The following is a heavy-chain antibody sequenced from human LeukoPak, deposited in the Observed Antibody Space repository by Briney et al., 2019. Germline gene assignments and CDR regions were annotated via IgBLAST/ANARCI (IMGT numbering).Heavy chain of an antibody. CDR3: ARSYDSSSYSDY. V-gene: IGHV1-2*02. CDR1: GYTFTGYC. J-gene: IGHJ4*01. CDR2: INPNSGGT. D-gene: IGHD3-22*01. Sequence: ASVKVSCKASGYTFTGYCMHWVRQAPGQGLEWMGWINPNSGGTNYAQKFQGRVTMTRDTSISTAYMELSRLRSDDTAVYYCARSYDSSSYSDYWGHGTLVTVSS.